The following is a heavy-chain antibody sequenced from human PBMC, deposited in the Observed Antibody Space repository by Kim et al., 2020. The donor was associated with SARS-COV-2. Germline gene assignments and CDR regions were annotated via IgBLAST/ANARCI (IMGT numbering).Heavy chain of an antibody. J-gene: IGHJ6*02. CDR3: ARVLFIAARPYYYYGMDV. V-gene: IGHV3-48*02. Sequence: KGRFTISRDNAKNSLYLQMNSLRDEDTAVYYCARVLFIAARPYYYYGMDVWGQGTTVTVSS. D-gene: IGHD6-6*01.